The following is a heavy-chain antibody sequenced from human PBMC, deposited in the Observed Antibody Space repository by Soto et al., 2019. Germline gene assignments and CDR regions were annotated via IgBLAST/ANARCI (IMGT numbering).Heavy chain of an antibody. J-gene: IGHJ5*02. CDR3: ARDREYNWNYNWFDP. Sequence: SVKVSCKDSGYTYTSYGSSWVRQAPGQGLEWMGWISTYNGNTNFTQKLQGRVTMTTDTSTSTAYMELRSLRSDDTAVYYCARDREYNWNYNWFDPWGQGTLVTVS. CDR2: ISTYNGNT. V-gene: IGHV1-18*01. CDR1: GYTYTSYG. D-gene: IGHD1-7*01.